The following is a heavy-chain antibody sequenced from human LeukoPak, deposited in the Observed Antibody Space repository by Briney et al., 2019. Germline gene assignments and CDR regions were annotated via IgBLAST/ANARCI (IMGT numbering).Heavy chain of an antibody. CDR3: ARRGVGAFDI. V-gene: IGHV4-39*01. CDR2: IYYSGSI. J-gene: IGHJ3*02. CDR1: GGSISSSSYY. D-gene: IGHD1-26*01. Sequence: SETLSLTYTVSGGSISSSSYYWGWIRQPPGKGLERIGSIYYSGSIYYNPSLKSRVTISVDTSQNQFSLKPRSVSAPDPAVFSGARRGVGAFDIWGQGTMVTVSS.